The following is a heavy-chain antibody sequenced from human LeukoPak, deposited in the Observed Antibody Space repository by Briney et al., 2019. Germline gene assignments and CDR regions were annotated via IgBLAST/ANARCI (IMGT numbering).Heavy chain of an antibody. CDR3: ARDALVGARWANSYYYYGMDV. Sequence: ASVKVSCKASGYTFTSYGISWVRQAPGQGLEWMGWISAYNGNTNYAQKLQGRVTMTTDTSTSTAYMELRSLRSDDTAVHYCARDALVGARWANSYYYYGMDVWGQGTTVTVSS. J-gene: IGHJ6*02. CDR2: ISAYNGNT. CDR1: GYTFTSYG. D-gene: IGHD1-26*01. V-gene: IGHV1-18*01.